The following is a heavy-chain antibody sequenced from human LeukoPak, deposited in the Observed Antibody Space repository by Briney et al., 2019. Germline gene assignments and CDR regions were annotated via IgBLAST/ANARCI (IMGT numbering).Heavy chain of an antibody. J-gene: IGHJ1*01. CDR3: AKAGIAAAGTWSGYFQH. D-gene: IGHD6-13*01. CDR1: GFIFSNYV. Sequence: GGSLRLSCAASGFIFSNYVMSWVRQAPGKGPEWVAAISGSSVKTYYADSVKGRFTISRDNSKNTLYLQMNSLRAEDTAVYYCAKAGIAAAGTWSGYFQHWGQGTLVTVSS. CDR2: ISGSSVKT. V-gene: IGHV3-23*01.